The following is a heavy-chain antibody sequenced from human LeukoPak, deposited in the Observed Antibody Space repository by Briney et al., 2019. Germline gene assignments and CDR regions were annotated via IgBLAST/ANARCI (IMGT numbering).Heavy chain of an antibody. CDR3: ARDGVSATPDFDY. CDR2: IYRDSGAT. J-gene: IGHJ4*02. D-gene: IGHD2-8*01. Sequence: ASVKVSCKTSGYTLTSYYRYWLRQAPGQGRDSMGWIYRDSGATGDAQKFQGSVTMTSDTSDSTIFLELSRLRSDDTAVYYCARDGVSATPDFDYRGQGTLVSVSS. V-gene: IGHV1-2*02. CDR1: GYTLTSYY.